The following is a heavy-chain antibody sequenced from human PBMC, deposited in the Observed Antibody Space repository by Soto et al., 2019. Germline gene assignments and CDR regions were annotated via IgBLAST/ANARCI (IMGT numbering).Heavy chain of an antibody. J-gene: IGHJ4*02. V-gene: IGHV3-74*01. Sequence: VQLVESGGGLVQPGGSLRLSCAASGFAFGSYWMHWVRQAPGKGLVWVSRISQDGAIATQADSVKGRFTIPRDNAKNTLFLQLNILRADDTAVYYCLRDQRHWNEFADQWGQGTLVTVSS. CDR1: GFAFGSYW. CDR2: ISQDGAIA. D-gene: IGHD1-1*01. CDR3: LRDQRHWNEFADQ.